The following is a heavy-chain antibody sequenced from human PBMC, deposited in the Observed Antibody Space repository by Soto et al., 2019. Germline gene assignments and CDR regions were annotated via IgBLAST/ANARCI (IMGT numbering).Heavy chain of an antibody. J-gene: IGHJ6*02. V-gene: IGHV1-69*06. Sequence: GASVKVSCKASGGTFSSYAISWVRQAPGQGLEWMGGIIPIFGTANYAQKFQGRVTITADKSTSTAYMELSSLRSEDTAVYYCARTVVPAAVYYYYGMDVWGQGTTVTVSS. CDR1: GGTFSSYA. D-gene: IGHD2-2*01. CDR2: IIPIFGTA. CDR3: ARTVVPAAVYYYYGMDV.